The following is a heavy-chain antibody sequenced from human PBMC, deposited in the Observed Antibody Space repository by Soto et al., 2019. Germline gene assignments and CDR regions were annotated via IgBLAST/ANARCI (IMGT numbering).Heavy chain of an antibody. J-gene: IGHJ4*02. V-gene: IGHV3-72*01. CDR2: IRNKANSYTT. CDR1: GFTFSDHY. Sequence: LRLSCAASGFTFSDHYMDWVRQAPGKGLEWVGRIRNKANSYTTEYAASVKGRFTISRDDSRNSLYLQMNSLKAEDTAVYYCSRDDSDWFFNWGRGTLVTVS. D-gene: IGHD3-9*01. CDR3: SRDDSDWFFN.